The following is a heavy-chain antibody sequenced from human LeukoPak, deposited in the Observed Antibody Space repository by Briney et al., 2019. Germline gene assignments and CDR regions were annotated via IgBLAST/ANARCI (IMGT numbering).Heavy chain of an antibody. CDR3: AKGFTTGWSEGYLDY. D-gene: IGHD6-19*01. CDR1: GFTLTNYA. CDR2: ISGGNT. J-gene: IGHJ4*02. Sequence: GGCLRLSCAASGFTLTNYAMNWVRQTPGKGLEWVSGISGGNTYYADSVRGQFTISRDSSKNTLYLHMDFLRAEDTAVYLCAKGFTTGWSEGYLDYWGQGTLASVSS. V-gene: IGHV3-23*01.